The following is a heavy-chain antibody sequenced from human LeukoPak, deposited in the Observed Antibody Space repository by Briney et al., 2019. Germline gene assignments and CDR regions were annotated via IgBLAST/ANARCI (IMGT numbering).Heavy chain of an antibody. V-gene: IGHV4-34*01. J-gene: IGHJ4*02. CDR3: ARTWVAGHFDY. D-gene: IGHD6-19*01. CDR1: GVSFDDGYY. CDR2: ISHSGNT. Sequence: PSETLSLTCAVYGVSFDDGYYWNWIRQPPGKALEWIGEISHSGNTIYNPSLRSRLTISVDTSKNHFSLKLSSVTAADTAVYYCARTWVAGHFDYWGQGTLVTVSS.